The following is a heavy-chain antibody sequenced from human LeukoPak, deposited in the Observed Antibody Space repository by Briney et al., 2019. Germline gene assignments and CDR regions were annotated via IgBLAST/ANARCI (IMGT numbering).Heavy chain of an antibody. J-gene: IGHJ5*02. Sequence: GGSLRLSCAASGFKFRDYYMSWIRQAPGKGLEWISYISMSGSVIQYSDSVKGRFTTSRDNVKNSLHLQMDSLRVDDTAVYYCARGGWSPGWFDPWGQGRLGSVSS. D-gene: IGHD3-22*01. CDR3: ARGGWSPGWFDP. V-gene: IGHV3-11*01. CDR2: ISMSGSVI. CDR1: GFKFRDYY.